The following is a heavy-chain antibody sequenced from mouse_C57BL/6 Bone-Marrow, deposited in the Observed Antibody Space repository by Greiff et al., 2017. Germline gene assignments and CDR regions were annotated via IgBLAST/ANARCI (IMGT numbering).Heavy chain of an antibody. CDR1: GYTFTDYY. V-gene: IGHV1-19*01. D-gene: IGHD2-3*01. J-gene: IGHJ3*01. Sequence: VQLQQSGPVLVKPGASVKMSCKASGYTFTDYYMNWVKQSHGKRLEWIGVINPYNGGTSYNQKFKGKATLTVDTSSSTAYMELNSLTSEDSAVYFCARMGLDGRVWVAYWGQGTLVTVSA. CDR3: ARMGLDGRVWVAY. CDR2: INPYNGGT.